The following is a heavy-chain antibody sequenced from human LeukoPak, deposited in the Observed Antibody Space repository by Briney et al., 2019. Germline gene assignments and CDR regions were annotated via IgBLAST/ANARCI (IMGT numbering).Heavy chain of an antibody. D-gene: IGHD3-9*01. CDR3: ATTPEYFDWLPDY. CDR2: IYYSGST. V-gene: IGHV4-39*01. Sequence: ETSQTLSLTCTVSGGSINSSSYYWGWIRQPPGKGLEWIGSIYYSGSTYYNPSLKSRVTISVDTSKNQFSLKLSSVTAADTAVYYCATTPEYFDWLPDYWGQGTLVTVSS. CDR1: GGSINSSSYY. J-gene: IGHJ4*02.